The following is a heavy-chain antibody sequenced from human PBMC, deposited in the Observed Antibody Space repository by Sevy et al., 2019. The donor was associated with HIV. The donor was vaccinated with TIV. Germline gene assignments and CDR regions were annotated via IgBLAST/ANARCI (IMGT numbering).Heavy chain of an antibody. CDR3: AKSTPNYYDSSGYYYTYFDY. D-gene: IGHD3-22*01. Sequence: GGSLRLSCAASGFSFDDYAMHWVRQAPGKGLEWVSGISWNSGSIGYADSVKGRFTISRDNAKNSLYLQMNSLRAEDTALYYCAKSTPNYYDSSGYYYTYFDYWGQGTLVTVSS. J-gene: IGHJ4*02. CDR1: GFSFDDYA. V-gene: IGHV3-9*01. CDR2: ISWNSGSI.